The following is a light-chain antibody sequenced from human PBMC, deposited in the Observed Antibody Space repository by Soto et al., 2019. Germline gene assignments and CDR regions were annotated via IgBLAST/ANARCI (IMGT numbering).Light chain of an antibody. J-gene: IGLJ2*01. CDR2: LSSDGSH. CDR3: QTWDTGARVV. CDR1: SGHSSYA. V-gene: IGLV4-69*01. Sequence: QPVLTQSPSVSTSLGASVKLTCTLSSGHSSYAIAWHQQQPEKGPRYLMKLSSDGSHSKGDGIPDRFSGSSSGAERYLTISSLQSEDESDYYCQTWDTGARVVFGGGTKLTLL.